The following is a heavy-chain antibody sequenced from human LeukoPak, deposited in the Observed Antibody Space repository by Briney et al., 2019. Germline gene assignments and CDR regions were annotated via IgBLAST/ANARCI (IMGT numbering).Heavy chain of an antibody. CDR2: INHSGTT. V-gene: IGHV4-34*01. CDR1: GGSSSSYY. J-gene: IGHJ6*03. Sequence: SETLSLTCVVYGGSSSSYYWNWIRQPPGKGLEWIGEINHSGTTNYNPSLKSRVTISVDTSKNQFSLKLSSVTAADTAVYYCATATPYDFWSGYSHYYMDVWGKGTTVTVSS. D-gene: IGHD3-3*01. CDR3: ATATPYDFWSGYSHYYMDV.